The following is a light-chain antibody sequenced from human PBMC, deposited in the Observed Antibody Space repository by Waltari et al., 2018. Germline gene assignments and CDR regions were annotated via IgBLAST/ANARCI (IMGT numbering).Light chain of an antibody. CDR1: QSDRYS. J-gene: IGKJ1*01. Sequence: IVLTQSPATLSLSPGERATHSCRASQSDRYSLAWNQQRSGQAPRLLIHDASSSVSGVPARFSGSGSGTDFTLTINSLEPGDFAFYYCQRRDDWSWTFGQGTKVEIK. CDR2: DAS. V-gene: IGKV3-11*01. CDR3: QRRDDWSWT.